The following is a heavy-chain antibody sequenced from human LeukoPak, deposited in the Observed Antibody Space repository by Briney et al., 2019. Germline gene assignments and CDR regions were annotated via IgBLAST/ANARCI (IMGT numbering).Heavy chain of an antibody. CDR2: IKSDGTTT. V-gene: IGHV3-74*01. Sequence: GGSLRLSCAASGFTISNYGTQWVLQVSGKGLVWVSRIKSDGTTTGHADFVKGRFTISRDNAKNTLYLQMNSLRAEDTAVYYCAREWGMDVWGQGTTVTVSS. CDR1: GFTISNYG. CDR3: AREWGMDV. J-gene: IGHJ6*02.